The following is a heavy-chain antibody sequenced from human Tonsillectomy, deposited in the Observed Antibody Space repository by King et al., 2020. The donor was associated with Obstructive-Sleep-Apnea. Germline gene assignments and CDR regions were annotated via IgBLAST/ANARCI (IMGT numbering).Heavy chain of an antibody. CDR1: GFTFSSYS. CDR2: ISSSSSTI. D-gene: IGHD6-6*01. V-gene: IGHV3-48*04. Sequence: VQLVESGGGLVQPGGSLRISCAASGFTFSSYSMNWVRQAPGKGLEWVSYISSSSSTIYYADSVKGRFTISRDNAKNSLYLQMNSLRAEDTAVYYCARDQALAPYYYYYGMDVWGQGTTVTVSS. J-gene: IGHJ6*02. CDR3: ARDQALAPYYYYYGMDV.